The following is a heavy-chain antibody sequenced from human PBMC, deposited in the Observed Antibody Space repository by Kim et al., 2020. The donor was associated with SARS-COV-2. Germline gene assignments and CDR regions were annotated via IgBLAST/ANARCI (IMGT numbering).Heavy chain of an antibody. D-gene: IGHD2-2*01. V-gene: IGHV3-7*04. J-gene: IGHJ6*03. CDR3: ARGRVPAGFYYYYYM. Sequence: GGSLRLSCEASGFIFSSYWMSWIRQAPGKGPEWVANTKGDGSEMYYVDSVEGRFTISRDNVKNSLFLQMNSLRAEDTAVYYCARGRVPAGFYYYYYM. CDR2: TKGDGSEM. CDR1: GFIFSSYW.